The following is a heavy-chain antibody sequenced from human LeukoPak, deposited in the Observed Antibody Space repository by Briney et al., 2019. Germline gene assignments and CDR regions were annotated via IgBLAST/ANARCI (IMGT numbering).Heavy chain of an antibody. V-gene: IGHV1-46*01. Sequence: ASVKVSCKASGYTFTSYYMHWVRQAPGQGLEWMGLINPTGGSTGYAQKFQGRVTMTRDTSTSTVYMELSSLRSEDTAVYYCARDHGDYVWESYRYYMDVWGKGTTVTISS. CDR3: ARDHGDYVWESYRYYMDV. J-gene: IGHJ6*03. CDR1: GYTFTSYY. D-gene: IGHD3-16*02. CDR2: INPTGGST.